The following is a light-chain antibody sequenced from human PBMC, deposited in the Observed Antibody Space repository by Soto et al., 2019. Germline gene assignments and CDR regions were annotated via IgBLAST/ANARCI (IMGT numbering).Light chain of an antibody. CDR3: QQYVSSPWA. CDR2: GAS. J-gene: IGKJ1*01. Sequence: IVLAQSPGTVSLSPWERATLSCMAIQSVTKSFLAWYQKKPGQSPRVLIYGASSRATGIPDRLTGRGYGTDLTLTISRLQHEDFEVYYCQQYVSSPWAFGHGTKVDIK. V-gene: IGKV3-20*01. CDR1: QSVTKSF.